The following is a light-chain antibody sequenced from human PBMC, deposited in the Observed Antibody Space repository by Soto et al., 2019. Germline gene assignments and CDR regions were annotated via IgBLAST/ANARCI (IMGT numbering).Light chain of an antibody. CDR3: AAWDDSLRGRV. V-gene: IGLV1-47*01. CDR1: SSNIGSNY. CDR2: RNN. J-gene: IGLJ3*02. Sequence: QSVLTQPPSASGTPGQRVTISCSGSSSNIGSNYVYWYQQLPGTAPKLLIYRNNKRPSGVPDRFSGSKSGTSASLAISGLRSEDEADYYCAAWDDSLRGRVFGGGTKVTVL.